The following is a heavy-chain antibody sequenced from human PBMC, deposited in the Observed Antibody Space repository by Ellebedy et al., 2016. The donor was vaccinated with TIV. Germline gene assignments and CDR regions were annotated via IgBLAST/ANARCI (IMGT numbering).Heavy chain of an antibody. CDR3: ARVHCSITTCDYYYMDV. CDR2: IFTSGSF. V-gene: IGHV4-4*07. D-gene: IGHD1-1*01. Sequence: SETLSLXXTVSGGSASRYFWSWIRQPAGKGLEWIGRIFTSGSFNYNPSLMSRVTMSVVTSKNQISLRPNSVTAADTAVYYCARVHCSITTCDYYYMDVWGKGTTVTVSS. J-gene: IGHJ6*03. CDR1: GGSASRYF.